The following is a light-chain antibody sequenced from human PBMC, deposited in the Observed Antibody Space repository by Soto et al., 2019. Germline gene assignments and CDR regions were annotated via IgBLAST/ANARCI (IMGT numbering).Light chain of an antibody. Sequence: DIQMTQSPSSLSASVGDRVTITCRASQSISSYLNWYQQKPGKAPKLLIYAASSLQSGVPSRFSGSGSGTDFTLTISNLQPEDFATYYCQQDYSTSWTFGQGTKVEIK. V-gene: IGKV1-39*01. CDR3: QQDYSTSWT. CDR1: QSISSY. CDR2: AAS. J-gene: IGKJ1*01.